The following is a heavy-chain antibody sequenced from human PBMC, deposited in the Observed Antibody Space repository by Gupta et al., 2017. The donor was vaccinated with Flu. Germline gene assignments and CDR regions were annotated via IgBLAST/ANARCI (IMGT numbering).Heavy chain of an antibody. Sequence: EVQLVESGGGLVKPGGSLRLSCAASGFTFSNAWMSWVRQAPGKGLEWVGRIKSKTDGGTTDYAAPVKGRFTISRDDSKNTLYLQMNSLKTEDTAVYYCTTGLTTGAVIDDYWGQGTLVTVSS. D-gene: IGHD4-17*01. CDR1: GFTFSNAW. J-gene: IGHJ4*02. V-gene: IGHV3-15*01. CDR3: TTGLTTGAVIDDY. CDR2: IKSKTDGGTT.